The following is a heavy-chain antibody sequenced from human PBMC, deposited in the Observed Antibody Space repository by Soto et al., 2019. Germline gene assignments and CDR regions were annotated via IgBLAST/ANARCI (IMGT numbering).Heavy chain of an antibody. CDR3: ASSRGLRNRLAHDD. D-gene: IGHD5-12*01. V-gene: IGHV1-2*02. J-gene: IGHJ4*02. Sequence: ASVKVSCKASGYTFTGYYMHGVRQAPGQGREGMGWMNPNSGGTNYAQKFQGRVTTTRDTSISTAYMELTRLRSEDTAVYYCASSRGLRNRLAHDDWGQGTMVTVSS. CDR2: MNPNSGGT. CDR1: GYTFTGYY.